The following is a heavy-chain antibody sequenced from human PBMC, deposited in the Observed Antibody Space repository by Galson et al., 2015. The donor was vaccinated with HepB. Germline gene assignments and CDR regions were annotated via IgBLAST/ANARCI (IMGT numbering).Heavy chain of an antibody. J-gene: IGHJ6*02. Sequence: SVKVSCKASGGTFSSYTISWVRQAPGQGLEWMGRIIPILGIANYAQKFQGRVTITADKSTSTAYMELSSLRSEDTAVYYCARDPITMLRRVINGMDVWGQGTTVTVSS. CDR1: GGTFSSYT. CDR3: ARDPITMLRRVINGMDV. V-gene: IGHV1-69*04. CDR2: IIPILGIA. D-gene: IGHD3-10*01.